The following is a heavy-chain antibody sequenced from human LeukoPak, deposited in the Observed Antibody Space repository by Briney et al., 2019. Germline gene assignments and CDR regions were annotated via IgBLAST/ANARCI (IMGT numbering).Heavy chain of an antibody. V-gene: IGHV6-1*01. CDR3: ARGRGTTVNLYYYYYGMDV. D-gene: IGHD4-17*01. J-gene: IGHJ6*02. CDR2: TYYRSKWYN. Sequence: SQTLSLTCAISGDSVSSNSAAWNWIRQSPSRGLEWLGRTYYRSKWYNDYAVSVKSRITINPDTSKNQFSLQLNSVTPEDTAVCYCARGRGTTVNLYYYYYGMDVWGQGTTVTVSS. CDR1: GDSVSSNSAA.